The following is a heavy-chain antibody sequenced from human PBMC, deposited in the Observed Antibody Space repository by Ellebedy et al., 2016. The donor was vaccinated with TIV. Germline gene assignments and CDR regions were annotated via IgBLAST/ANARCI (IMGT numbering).Heavy chain of an antibody. Sequence: GESLKISCAASGFTFSRFAMHWVRQAPGKGLEWVAVISYDGNNNYYADSVKGRFTISRDNSKNTMYLQMSSLRADDTAVYYCARDRCISTGCYAGVDYWGQGTLVTVSS. D-gene: IGHD2-2*01. CDR1: GFTFSRFA. J-gene: IGHJ4*02. V-gene: IGHV3-30-3*01. CDR3: ARDRCISTGCYAGVDY. CDR2: ISYDGNNN.